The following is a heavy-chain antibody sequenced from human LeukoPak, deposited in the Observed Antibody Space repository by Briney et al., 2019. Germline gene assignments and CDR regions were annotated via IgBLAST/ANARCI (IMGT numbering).Heavy chain of an antibody. V-gene: IGHV3-23*01. J-gene: IGHJ5*02. CDR2: ISGSGGST. Sequence: GGSLRLSCAASGFTFSSYAMSWVRQAPGKGLEWVSAISGSGGSTYYADSVKGRFTISRDNSKNTLYLQMNSLRAEDTAVYYCAKDVSSVAARRDNWFDPWGQGTLVTVSS. D-gene: IGHD6-6*01. CDR1: GFTFSSYA. CDR3: AKDVSSVAARRDNWFDP.